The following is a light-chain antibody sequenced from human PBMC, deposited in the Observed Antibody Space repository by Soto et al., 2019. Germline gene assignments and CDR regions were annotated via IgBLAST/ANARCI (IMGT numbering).Light chain of an antibody. Sequence: EIVLTQSPGTLSLSPGERATLSCRASQSVSSSYLAWYQQKPGQAPRLLIHGASNRASGIPGRFSGSGSGTDFTLTISGLEPEDFAVYYCQQYGSSPRTFGQGTKVDI. CDR2: GAS. CDR3: QQYGSSPRT. J-gene: IGKJ1*01. V-gene: IGKV3-20*01. CDR1: QSVSSSY.